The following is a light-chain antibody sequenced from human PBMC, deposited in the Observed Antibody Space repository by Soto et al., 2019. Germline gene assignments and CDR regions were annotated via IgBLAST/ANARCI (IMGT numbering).Light chain of an antibody. Sequence: EVVMTQSPATLSVSPGESATLSCRASQTVSSNVAWYQQRPGQAPRLLIDGAFTRATGVPARFSGSRSGTEFTLTISSPQSEDFALYYCQQRSNWPITFGQGTRLEIK. CDR3: QQRSNWPIT. J-gene: IGKJ5*01. CDR1: QTVSSN. CDR2: GAF. V-gene: IGKV3-15*01.